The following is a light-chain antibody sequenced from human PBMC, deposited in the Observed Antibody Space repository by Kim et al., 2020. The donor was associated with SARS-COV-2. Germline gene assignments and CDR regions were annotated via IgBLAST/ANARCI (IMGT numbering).Light chain of an antibody. CDR3: QQYDNWPVT. J-gene: IGKJ4*01. CDR2: GAS. V-gene: IGKV3-15*01. Sequence: EIVMTQSPATLSVSPGERAALSCRASQTVYSNLAWYQQKPGQSPRLLIYGASTRATGIPARFSGSGSGTEFTFTISSLQSEDFAVYYCQQYDNWPVTFGGGTKVDIK. CDR1: QTVYSN.